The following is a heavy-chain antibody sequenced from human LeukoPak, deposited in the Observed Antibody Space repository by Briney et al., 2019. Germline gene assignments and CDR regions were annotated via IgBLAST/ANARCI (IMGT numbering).Heavy chain of an antibody. CDR1: GYTFTSYG. CDR3: ARGPLPAAPWGYYYYGMDV. J-gene: IGHJ6*02. Sequence: GASVKVSCKASGYTFTSYGISWVRQAPGQGLEWMGGIIPIFGTANYAQKFQGRVTITADESTSTAYMELSSLRSEDTAVYYCARGPLPAAPWGYYYYGMDVWGQGTTVTVSS. D-gene: IGHD2-2*01. CDR2: IIPIFGTA. V-gene: IGHV1-69*13.